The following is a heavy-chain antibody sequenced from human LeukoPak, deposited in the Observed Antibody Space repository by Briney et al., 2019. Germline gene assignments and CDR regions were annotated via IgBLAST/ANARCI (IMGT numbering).Heavy chain of an antibody. V-gene: IGHV1-2*02. CDR3: ARAPDYGGNWFDP. CDR1: GYTFTDYY. Sequence: ASVKVSCKASGYTFTDYYMHWVRQAPGQGLEWMGWINPNSGGTNYAQKFQGRVTMTRDTSISTAYMELSRLRSDDTAVYYCARAPDYGGNWFDPWGQGTLVTVSS. D-gene: IGHD4-23*01. CDR2: INPNSGGT. J-gene: IGHJ5*02.